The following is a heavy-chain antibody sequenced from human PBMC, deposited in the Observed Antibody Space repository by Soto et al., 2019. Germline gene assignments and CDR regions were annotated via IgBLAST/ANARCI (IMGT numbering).Heavy chain of an antibody. D-gene: IGHD3-10*01. V-gene: IGHV4-31*03. Sequence: QVQLQESGPGLVKPSQTLSLTCTVSGGSVSSGGYYWNWIRQHPGKGLEWIGYIYYSGNTYYNPSLKSRVTISVDTSKNQFSLKLSSVTAADTAVFYCARAARYYYGSGSYSWYFDYWGQGTLVTVSS. CDR3: ARAARYYYGSGSYSWYFDY. CDR1: GGSVSSGGYY. J-gene: IGHJ4*02. CDR2: IYYSGNT.